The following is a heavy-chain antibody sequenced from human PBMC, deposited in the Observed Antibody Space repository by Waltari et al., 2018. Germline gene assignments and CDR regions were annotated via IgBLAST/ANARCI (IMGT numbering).Heavy chain of an antibody. J-gene: IGHJ6*02. CDR2: INTRNGDT. CDR1: GYLFTGHF. V-gene: IGHV1-2*06. Sequence: QVQLVQSGTEVKKVGASVKVSCKASGYLFTGHFIHWVRQAPGQGLEWVGRINTRNGDTDYAQKFQGRVTMTSDTPITTVYMELSSLRSDDKAVYYCARDRNYDFWTGRYGMDVWGQGTTVTVSS. CDR3: ARDRNYDFWTGRYGMDV. D-gene: IGHD3-3*01.